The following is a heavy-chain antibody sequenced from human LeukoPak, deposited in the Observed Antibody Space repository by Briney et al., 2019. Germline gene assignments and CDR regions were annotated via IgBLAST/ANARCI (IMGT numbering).Heavy chain of an antibody. CDR2: LYYTGST. J-gene: IGHJ4*02. CDR1: GFTFSDYY. V-gene: IGHV4-38-2*01. D-gene: IGHD6-19*01. Sequence: GSLRLSCAASGFTFSDYYMSWIRQPPGKGLEWIGSLYYTGSTYYSPSLRSRVTMSVDTSKNQFSLKLSSVTAADTAVYYCARVRSPSGWYYWGQGTLVTVSS. CDR3: ARVRSPSGWYY.